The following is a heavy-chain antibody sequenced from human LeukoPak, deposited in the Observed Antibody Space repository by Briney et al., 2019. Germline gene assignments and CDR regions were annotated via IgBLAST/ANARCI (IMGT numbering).Heavy chain of an antibody. V-gene: IGHV3-30*02. CDR2: IRYDGINK. J-gene: IGHJ3*02. CDR3: AKDLLMLSQLWYDAFDI. CDR1: GFTFSSYG. D-gene: IGHD5-18*01. Sequence: GGSLRLSCAASGFTFSSYGMHWVRQAPGKGLEWVTFIRYDGINKYYADSVKGRFTISRDNSKTTLYLQLNSLRAEDTAVYYCAKDLLMLSQLWYDAFDIWGQGTMVTVSS.